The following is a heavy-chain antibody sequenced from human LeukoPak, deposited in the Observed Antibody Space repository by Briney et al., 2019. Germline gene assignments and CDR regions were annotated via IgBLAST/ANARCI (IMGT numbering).Heavy chain of an antibody. CDR3: AKESPQWD. D-gene: IGHD1-26*01. V-gene: IGHV3-23*01. Sequence: PRGSLRLSCAASGFTFSSYAMSWVRQAPGKGLEWVSGISRSGASTYYADAVKGRFTISRDKSKNTLYLQMNSLTAEDTAVYYCAKESPQWDWGQGTLVTVSS. CDR1: GFTFSSYA. CDR2: ISRSGAST. J-gene: IGHJ4*02.